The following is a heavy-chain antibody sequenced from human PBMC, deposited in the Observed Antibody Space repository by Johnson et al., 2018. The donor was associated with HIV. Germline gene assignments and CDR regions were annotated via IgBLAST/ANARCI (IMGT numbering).Heavy chain of an antibody. CDR1: GFTFSSYA. V-gene: IGHV3-64*01. D-gene: IGHD1-26*01. Sequence: VQLVESGGGFVQPGGSLRLSCAASGFTFSSYAIHWVRQAPGKGLEYVSAISSNGGSTYYANSVKGRFTISRDNSKNTLYLQMGSLRAEDMAVYYCARDGNGLGGIVGARGAFDIWGQGTMVTVSS. CDR3: ARDGNGLGGIVGARGAFDI. J-gene: IGHJ3*02. CDR2: ISSNGGST.